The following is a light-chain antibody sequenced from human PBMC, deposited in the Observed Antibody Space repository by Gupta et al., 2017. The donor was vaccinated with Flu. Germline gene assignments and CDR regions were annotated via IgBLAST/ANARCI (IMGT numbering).Light chain of an antibody. J-gene: IGKJ1*01. CDR3: QQYNSYRT. CDR2: KAS. V-gene: IGKV1-5*03. CDR1: QSISSW. Sequence: GDRVTITCRASQSISSWLAWYQQKPRKAPKLLIYKASSLESGVPSRFSGSGSGTEFTLTISSLQPDDFATYYCQQYNSYRTFGQGTKVEIK.